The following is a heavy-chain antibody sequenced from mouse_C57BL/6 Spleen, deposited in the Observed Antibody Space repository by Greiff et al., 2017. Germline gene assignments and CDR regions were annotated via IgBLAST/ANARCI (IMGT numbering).Heavy chain of an antibody. V-gene: IGHV3-6*01. CDR2: ISYDGSN. Sequence: DVQLVESGPGLVKPSQSLSLTCSVTGYSITSGYYWNWIRQFPGNKLEWMGYISYDGSNNYNPSLKNRISITRDTSKNQFFLKLNSVTTEDTATYYCARERDYYSYCDYWGQGTTLTVSS. CDR1: GYSITSGYY. D-gene: IGHD1-1*01. J-gene: IGHJ2*01. CDR3: ARERDYYSYCDY.